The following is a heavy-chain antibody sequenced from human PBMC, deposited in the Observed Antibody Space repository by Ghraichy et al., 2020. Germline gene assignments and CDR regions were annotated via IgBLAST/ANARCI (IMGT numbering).Heavy chain of an antibody. J-gene: IGHJ4*02. Sequence: GGSLRLSCAASGFTFDDYAMHWVRQAPGKGLEWVSGISWNSGSIGYADSVKGQFTISRDNAKNSLYLQMNSLRAEDTALYYCAKGGGSSGGYWGQGTLVTVSS. CDR3: AKGGGSSGGY. CDR1: GFTFDDYA. V-gene: IGHV3-9*01. CDR2: ISWNSGSI. D-gene: IGHD3-22*01.